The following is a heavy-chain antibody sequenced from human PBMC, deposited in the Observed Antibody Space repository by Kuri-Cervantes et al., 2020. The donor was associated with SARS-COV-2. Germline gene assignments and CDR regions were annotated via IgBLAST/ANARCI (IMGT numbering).Heavy chain of an antibody. D-gene: IGHD6-6*01. Sequence: SETLSLTCAVYGGSFSGYYWSWIRQPPGKGLEWIGSIYYSGSTYYNPSLKSRVTISADTSKNQFSLKLSSVTAADTAVYYCARHRRWGSIVARPGYFDYWGQGTLVTV. V-gene: IGHV4-34*01. J-gene: IGHJ4*02. CDR3: ARHRRWGSIVARPGYFDY. CDR2: IYYSGST. CDR1: GGSFSGYY.